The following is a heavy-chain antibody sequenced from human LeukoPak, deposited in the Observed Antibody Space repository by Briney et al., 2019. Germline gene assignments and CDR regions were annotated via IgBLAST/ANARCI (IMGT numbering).Heavy chain of an antibody. CDR3: SRESGAFCPFGY. Sequence: PSDTLSLTCGVSGGSIRSTNWWSWVRQPPGQGLEWIGEISLTWETSYNPSLNGRVTMSLDGSRKKLSLTLTSVTAADTAIYYCSRESGAFCPFGYWGQGTLV. V-gene: IGHV4-4*02. J-gene: IGHJ4*02. CDR2: ISLTWET. D-gene: IGHD1-26*01. CDR1: GGSIRSTNW.